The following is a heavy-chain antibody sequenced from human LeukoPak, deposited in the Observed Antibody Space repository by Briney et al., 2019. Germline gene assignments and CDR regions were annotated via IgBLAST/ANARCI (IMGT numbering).Heavy chain of an antibody. Sequence: SGTLSLTCAVSGGSISSSNWWSWVRQPPGKGLEWIGEIYHSGSTNYNPSLKSRVTISVDTSKNQFSLKLSSVTAADTAVYYCARYDFNKFFDYWGQGTLVTVSS. CDR1: GGSISSSNW. J-gene: IGHJ4*02. CDR2: IYHSGST. D-gene: IGHD3-3*01. CDR3: ARYDFNKFFDY. V-gene: IGHV4-4*02.